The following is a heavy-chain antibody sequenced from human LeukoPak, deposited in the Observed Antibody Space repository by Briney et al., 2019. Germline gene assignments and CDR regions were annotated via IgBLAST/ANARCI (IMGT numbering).Heavy chain of an antibody. CDR3: ARAHYDYVWGSYRPLDY. Sequence: GGSLRLSCAASGFTFSSYSMNWVRQAPGKGLEWVSYISSSSSTIYYADSVKGRFTISRDNAKNSLYLQMNSLRAEDTAVYYCARAHYDYVWGSYRPLDYWGQGTLVTVSS. J-gene: IGHJ4*02. D-gene: IGHD3-16*02. V-gene: IGHV3-48*01. CDR2: ISSSSSTI. CDR1: GFTFSSYS.